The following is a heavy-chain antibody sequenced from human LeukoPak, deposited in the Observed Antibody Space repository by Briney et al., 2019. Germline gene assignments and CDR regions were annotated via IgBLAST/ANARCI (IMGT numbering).Heavy chain of an antibody. CDR3: ARVGYGSSWYLGYFQH. D-gene: IGHD6-13*01. CDR1: GYTFTSYY. V-gene: IGHV1-46*01. CDR2: INPGGGST. Sequence: GASVKVSCKASGYTFTSYYMHWVRQAPGQGLEWMGIINPGGGSTSYAQKFQGRVTMTRDTSTSTVYMELSSLRSEDTAVYYCARVGYGSSWYLGYFQHWGQGTLVTVSS. J-gene: IGHJ1*01.